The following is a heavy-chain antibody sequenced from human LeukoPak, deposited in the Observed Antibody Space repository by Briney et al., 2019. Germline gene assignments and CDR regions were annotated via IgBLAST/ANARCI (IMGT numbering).Heavy chain of an antibody. D-gene: IGHD6-19*01. CDR2: IIPIFGTA. Sequence: GASVKVSCKASGGTFSSYAISGVRQAPGQGLEWMGGIIPIFGTANYAQKFQGRVTITADKSTSTAYMELSSLRSEDTAVYYCARELSSGWGANDAFDIWGQGTMVTVSS. CDR3: ARELSSGWGANDAFDI. CDR1: GGTFSSYA. V-gene: IGHV1-69*06. J-gene: IGHJ3*02.